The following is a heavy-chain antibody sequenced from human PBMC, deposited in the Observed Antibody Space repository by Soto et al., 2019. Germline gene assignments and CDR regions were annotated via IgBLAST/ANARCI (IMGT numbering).Heavy chain of an antibody. CDR3: ARAPDLDYVWGSPYYFDY. J-gene: IGHJ4*02. V-gene: IGHV4-59*01. D-gene: IGHD3-16*01. CDR2: IYYSGST. Sequence: SETLSLTCTVSGGSISSYYWSWIRQPPGKGLEWIGYIYYSGSTNYNPSLKSRVTISVDTSKNQFSLKLSSETAADTAVYYCARAPDLDYVWGSPYYFDYWGQGTLVTVSS. CDR1: GGSISSYY.